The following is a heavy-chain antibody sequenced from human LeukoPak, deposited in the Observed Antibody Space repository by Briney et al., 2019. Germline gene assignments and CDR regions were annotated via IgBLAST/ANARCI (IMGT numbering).Heavy chain of an antibody. D-gene: IGHD1-7*01. Sequence: SVKVSCKASGGTFSSYAISWVRQAPGQGLEWMGRIIPIFGIANYAQKFQGRVTITADKSTSTAYMELSSLRSEDTAVNYCAGGAGTRRIVSWVYGMDVWGQGTTVTVSS. V-gene: IGHV1-69*04. J-gene: IGHJ6*02. CDR3: AGGAGTRRIVSWVYGMDV. CDR1: GGTFSSYA. CDR2: IIPIFGIA.